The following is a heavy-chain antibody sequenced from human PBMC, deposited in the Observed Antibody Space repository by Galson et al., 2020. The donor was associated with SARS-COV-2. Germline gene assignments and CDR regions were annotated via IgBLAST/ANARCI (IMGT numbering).Heavy chain of an antibody. CDR2: IYYSGST. V-gene: IGHV4-59*13. CDR3: ATGPCVSGSCYSPYEPYEPPPCYYYYGMDV. Sequence: SETLSLTCTVSGGSISSYYSSWIRQPPGKGLEWIGYIYYSGSTNYNPSLKSRVTISVDTSKNQFSLKLSSVTAADTAVYYCATGPCVSGSCYSPYEPYEPPPCYYYYGMDVWGQGTTVTVSS. J-gene: IGHJ6*02. D-gene: IGHD2-15*01. CDR1: GGSISSYY.